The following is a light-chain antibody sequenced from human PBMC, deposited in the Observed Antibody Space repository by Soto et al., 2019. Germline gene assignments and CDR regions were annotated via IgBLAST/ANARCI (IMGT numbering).Light chain of an antibody. CDR1: QSVSGN. CDR2: GAS. CDR3: QQYNNWPPGT. V-gene: IGKV3-15*01. J-gene: IGKJ1*01. Sequence: EIVMTQSPATLSVSPGERATLSCRASQSVSGNLAWYQQKPGQAPRLLIYGASPRATGIPARFRGSGSGTEFTLTISSLQSEDFAVYYCQQYNNWPPGTFGQGTKVEIK.